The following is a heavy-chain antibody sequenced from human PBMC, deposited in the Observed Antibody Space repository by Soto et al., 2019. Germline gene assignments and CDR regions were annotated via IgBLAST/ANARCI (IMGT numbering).Heavy chain of an antibody. CDR3: ARDFLSGSGQDFYFDS. CDR2: INGDNGNT. Sequence: ASVKVSCKASGYTFTTYAMHWVRQAPGQRLEWMGWINGDNGNTYYSQNFQGRVTITRDTSASTAYMELSTLRSEDTAIYFCARDFLSGSGQDFYFDSWGQGTLVTVSS. D-gene: IGHD3-3*01. CDR1: GYTFTTYA. J-gene: IGHJ5*01. V-gene: IGHV1-3*01.